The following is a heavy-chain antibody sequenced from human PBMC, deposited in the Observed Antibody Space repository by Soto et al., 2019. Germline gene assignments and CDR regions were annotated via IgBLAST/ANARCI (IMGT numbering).Heavy chain of an antibody. CDR2: IIPLSGRI. CDR1: GGTFSSYA. D-gene: IGHD6-19*01. CDR3: AREQHYYNSGYFRTYLDS. J-gene: IGHJ4*02. Sequence: QVHLVQSGVELKKPGSSVTVSCKASGGTFSSYAVNWVRQAPGQGLEWMGGIIPLSGRINYAQKFQHRITITADESTTAAYMDLTNLRSDDTAIYYCAREQHYYNSGYFRTYLDSWCQGTLVTVSS. V-gene: IGHV1-69*12.